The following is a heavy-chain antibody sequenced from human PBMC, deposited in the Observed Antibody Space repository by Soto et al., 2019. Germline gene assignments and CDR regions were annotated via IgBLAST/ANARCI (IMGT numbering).Heavy chain of an antibody. D-gene: IGHD3-3*01. CDR2: IYWDDDK. J-gene: IGHJ6*02. CDR1: GFSLNTGGLG. Sequence: QITLKESGPTLVKPTQTLTLTCTFSGFSLNTGGLGVGWIRQPPGKALEWLALIYWDDDKRYSPSLKSRLTITQDTSKNQVVLTMTNMDPVDTATYYCTHSNFFVYYYGLDVWGQGTTVTVSS. CDR3: THSNFFVYYYGLDV. V-gene: IGHV2-5*02.